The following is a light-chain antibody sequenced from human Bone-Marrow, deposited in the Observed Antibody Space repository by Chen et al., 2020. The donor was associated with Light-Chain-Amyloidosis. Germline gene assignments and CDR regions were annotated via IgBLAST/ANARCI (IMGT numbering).Light chain of an antibody. CDR1: QSIDNH. CDR3: QQSFTSPRT. V-gene: IGKV1-39*01. CDR2: STT. J-gene: IGKJ1*01. Sequence: DIQMTQSPLSLSASVGDRVTITCRASQSIDNHLNWYQQKVGKAPKLLIYSTTTLEFGVPSRFAGSGSGTDFTLTISSLRPEDVASYYCQQSFTSPRTFGQGTRVE.